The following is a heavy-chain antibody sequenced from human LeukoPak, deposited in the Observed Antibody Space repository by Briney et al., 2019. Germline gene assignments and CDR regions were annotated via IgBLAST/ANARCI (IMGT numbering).Heavy chain of an antibody. Sequence: PSETLSLTCTVSGGSISSSSYYWGWIRQPPGKGLEWIGSIYYSGSTYYNPSLKSRVTISVDTSKNQFSLKLSSVTAADTAVYYCARNLPLTGNYYYGMDVWGQGTTVTVSS. CDR3: ARNLPLTGNYYYGMDV. D-gene: IGHD1-14*01. CDR2: IYYSGST. V-gene: IGHV4-39*07. CDR1: GGSISSSSYY. J-gene: IGHJ6*02.